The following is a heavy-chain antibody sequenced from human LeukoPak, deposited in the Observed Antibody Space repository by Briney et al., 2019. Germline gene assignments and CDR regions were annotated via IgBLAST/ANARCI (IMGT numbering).Heavy chain of an antibody. V-gene: IGHV4-59*01. CDR1: GGSISSYS. J-gene: IGHJ1*01. CDR2: IYYSGST. CDR3: ARGGAARLHFQN. D-gene: IGHD6-6*01. Sequence: PSETLSLTCTVSGGSISSYSWGWFRQPPGKGLEWIGYIYYSGSTNYNPSLQSRVTISVDTSKNQFSLNLNSVTAADTAVYYCARGGAARLHFQNWGQGTLVTVSP.